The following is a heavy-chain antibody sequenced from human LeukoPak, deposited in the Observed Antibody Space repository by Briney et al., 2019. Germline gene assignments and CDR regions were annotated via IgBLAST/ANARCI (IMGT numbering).Heavy chain of an antibody. CDR1: GYTFTSYY. Sequence: ASVRVSCKASGYTFTSYYMHWVRQAPGQGLEWMGIINPSGGSTSYAQKFQGRVTMTRDTSTSTVYMELSSLRSEDTAVYYCARDYDSSGYYSYYYYMDVWGKGTTVTVSS. J-gene: IGHJ6*03. D-gene: IGHD3-22*01. V-gene: IGHV1-46*01. CDR2: INPSGGST. CDR3: ARDYDSSGYYSYYYYMDV.